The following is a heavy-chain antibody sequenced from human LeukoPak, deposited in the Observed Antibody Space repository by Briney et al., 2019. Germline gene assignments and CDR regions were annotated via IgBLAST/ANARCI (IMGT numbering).Heavy chain of an antibody. D-gene: IGHD2-15*01. V-gene: IGHV3-15*04. J-gene: IGHJ4*02. CDR3: STLAYCSGGRCYGFDY. CDR1: GLTFSNAW. CDR2: IESKTDGGAT. Sequence: GGSLRLSCVVSGLTFSNAWMTWVRPAPGKGLEWVGRIESKTDGGATDYAAPVKGRFTISRDDSKNTQYLQMNSLKTEDTAVYYCSTLAYCSGGRCYGFDYWGQGALVTVSS.